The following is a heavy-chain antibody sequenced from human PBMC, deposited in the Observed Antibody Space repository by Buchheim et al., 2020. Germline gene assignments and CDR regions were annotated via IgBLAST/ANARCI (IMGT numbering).Heavy chain of an antibody. Sequence: QVQLQQWGAGLLKPSETLSLTCAVYDGSFSGYYWSWIRQPPGKGLEWIGEINHSGSTNYNPSLKSRVTISVDTSKNQFSLKLSSVTAADTAVYYCARETPRKQFYYYYGMDVWGQGTT. J-gene: IGHJ6*02. CDR3: ARETPRKQFYYYYGMDV. CDR2: INHSGST. CDR1: DGSFSGYY. D-gene: IGHD1-14*01. V-gene: IGHV4-34*01.